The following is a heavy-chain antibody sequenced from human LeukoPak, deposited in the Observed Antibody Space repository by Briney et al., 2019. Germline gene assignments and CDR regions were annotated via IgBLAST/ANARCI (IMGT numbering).Heavy chain of an antibody. D-gene: IGHD2-8*01. J-gene: IGHJ4*02. CDR3: AKVRKYCTNGVCYTPYFDY. CDR2: ISSSGGYI. Sequence: GGSLRLSCAASGFTFSIYSMNWVRQAPGEGLEWVSSISSSGGYIYYADSVKGRFTISRDNAKNSLYLQMNSLRDEDTAVYYCAKVRKYCTNGVCYTPYFDYWGQGTLVTVSS. CDR1: GFTFSIYS. V-gene: IGHV3-21*04.